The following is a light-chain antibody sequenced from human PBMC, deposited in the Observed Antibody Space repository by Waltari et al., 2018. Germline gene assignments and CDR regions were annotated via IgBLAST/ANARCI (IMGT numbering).Light chain of an antibody. CDR1: SAHVSTNYY. CDR3: VLYLGSDTWV. J-gene: IGLJ3*02. Sequence: QTVVTQEPSFSVSPGGTVTLTCGLNSAHVSTNYYPSWYQQTPGQAPRPLIYNTNSRSSGVPDRFSGSILGNKAALTITGAQADDESDYYCVLYLGSDTWVFGGGTKLTVL. CDR2: NTN. V-gene: IGLV8-61*01.